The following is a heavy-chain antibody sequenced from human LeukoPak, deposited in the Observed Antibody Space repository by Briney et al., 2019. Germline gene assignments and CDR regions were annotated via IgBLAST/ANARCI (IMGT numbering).Heavy chain of an antibody. Sequence: SETLSLTCTVSGGSISSYYWSWIRQPPGEGLEWIGYIYYSGSTNYNPSLKSRITISVDTSKNQFSLKLSSVTAADTAVYYCARTIAGGSYRYPYWFDPWGQGTLVTVSS. CDR3: ARTIAGGSYRYPYWFDP. CDR2: IYYSGST. V-gene: IGHV4-59*01. J-gene: IGHJ5*02. CDR1: GGSISSYY. D-gene: IGHD3-16*02.